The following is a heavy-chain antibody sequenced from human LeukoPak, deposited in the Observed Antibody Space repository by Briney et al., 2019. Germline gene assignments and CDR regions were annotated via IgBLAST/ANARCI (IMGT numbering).Heavy chain of an antibody. CDR1: GGSISSGDYY. J-gene: IGHJ6*03. Sequence: SQTLSLTCTVSGGSISSGDYYWSWIRQPPGKGLEWIGYIYYSGSTYYNPSLKSRVTISVDTPKNQSSLKLSSVTAADTAVYYCARAIYCSGGSCYLGKYYYYYMDVWGKGTTVTVS. CDR3: ARAIYCSGGSCYLGKYYYYYMDV. D-gene: IGHD2-15*01. CDR2: IYYSGST. V-gene: IGHV4-30-4*08.